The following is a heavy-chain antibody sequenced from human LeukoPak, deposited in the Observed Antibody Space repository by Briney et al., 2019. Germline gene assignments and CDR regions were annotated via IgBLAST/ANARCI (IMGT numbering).Heavy chain of an antibody. Sequence: GGSLRLSCAASGFAFSSYAMHWVRQGPGKGLEWVALVSYDGGSKYYADSVKGRITISRDNSKNTLHLQMSSLRTEDTAVYYCARVKGGIAAAGNYFDYWGQGTLVTVSS. CDR2: VSYDGGSK. D-gene: IGHD6-13*01. J-gene: IGHJ4*02. CDR1: GFAFSSYA. V-gene: IGHV3-30-3*01. CDR3: ARVKGGIAAAGNYFDY.